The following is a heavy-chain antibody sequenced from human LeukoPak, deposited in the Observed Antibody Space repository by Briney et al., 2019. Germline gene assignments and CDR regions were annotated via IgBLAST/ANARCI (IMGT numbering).Heavy chain of an antibody. J-gene: IGHJ5*02. CDR1: GGTFSSYA. D-gene: IGHD1-26*01. CDR2: IIPIFGTA. CDR3: ARVFPYSGSYYEGVSGNWFDP. V-gene: IGHV1-69*05. Sequence: ASVKVSCKASGGTFSSYAISWVRQAPGQGLEWMGGIIPIFGTANYAQKFQGRVTITMDESTSTAYMELSSLRSEDTAVYYCARVFPYSGSYYEGVSGNWFDPWGQGTLVTVSS.